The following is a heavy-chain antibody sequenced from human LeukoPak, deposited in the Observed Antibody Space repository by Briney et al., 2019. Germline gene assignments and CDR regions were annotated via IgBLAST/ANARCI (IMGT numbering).Heavy chain of an antibody. V-gene: IGHV3-48*01. D-gene: IGHD3-22*01. CDR3: ARVLHKRNYDSSDYYGS. CDR1: GFTFSSYS. J-gene: IGHJ5*02. Sequence: GGSLRLSWAASGFTFSSYSRNWVRQAPGKGLEWISYISSSSSTIYYADSVNGLFTISRDNAKHSLYLQLNSLRAEDTAVYYCARVLHKRNYDSSDYYGSWGQGTLVTVSS. CDR2: ISSSSSTI.